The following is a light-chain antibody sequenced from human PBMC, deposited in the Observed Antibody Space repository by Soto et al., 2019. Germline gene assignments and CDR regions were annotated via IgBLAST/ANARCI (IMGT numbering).Light chain of an antibody. V-gene: IGLV2-11*01. CDR1: SSDVCGYKY. CDR3: CSYAGSYTVL. J-gene: IGLJ2*01. Sequence: QSALTQPRSVSGSPGQSVTISCTGTSSDVCGYKYVSWYQQHPGKVPNLIIYDVSERPSGVPDRFSGSKSGNTASLSISGLQAEDEADYYCCSYAGSYTVLFGGGTQLTVL. CDR2: DVS.